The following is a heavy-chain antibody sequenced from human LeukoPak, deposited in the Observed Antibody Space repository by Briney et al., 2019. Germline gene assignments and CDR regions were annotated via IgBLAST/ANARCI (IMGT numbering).Heavy chain of an antibody. CDR3: ARGVSSGLYYYGMDV. CDR1: GFTFSNYA. D-gene: IGHD3-22*01. Sequence: SGGSLRLSCAASGFTFSNYAMSWVRQAPGKGLEWVAVISYDGSNKYYADSVKGRFTISRDNSKNTLYLQMNSLRAEDTAVYYCARGVSSGLYYYGMDVWGQGTTVTVSS. V-gene: IGHV3-30-3*01. CDR2: ISYDGSNK. J-gene: IGHJ6*02.